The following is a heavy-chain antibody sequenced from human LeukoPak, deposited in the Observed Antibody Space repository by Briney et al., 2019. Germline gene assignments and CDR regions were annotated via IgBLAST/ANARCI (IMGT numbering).Heavy chain of an antibody. D-gene: IGHD5-12*01. J-gene: IGHJ6*02. CDR1: GGSISSYY. CDR3: ARYNSGYDIRTFLVADYGMDV. CDR2: IYYSGST. Sequence: SETLSLTCTVSGGSISSYYWSWIRQPPGKGLEWIGYIYYSGSTNYNSSLKSRVTISVDTSKNQFSLKLSSVTAADTAVYYCARYNSGYDIRTFLVADYGMDVWGQGTTVTVSS. V-gene: IGHV4-59*01.